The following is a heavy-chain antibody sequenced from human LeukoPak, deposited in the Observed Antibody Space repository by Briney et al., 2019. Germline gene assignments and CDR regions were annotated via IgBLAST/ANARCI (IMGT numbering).Heavy chain of an antibody. V-gene: IGHV3-23*01. CDR2: ISGSGGST. Sequence: SSGTLSLTCAVSGDSVSSSHWWNWVRQAPGKGLEWVSAISGSGGSTYYADSVKGRFTISRDNSKNTLYLQMNSLRAEDTAVYYCAREGEELLRRWWFDPWGQGTLVTVSS. CDR3: AREGEELLRRWWFDP. CDR1: GDSVSSSHW. D-gene: IGHD3-10*01. J-gene: IGHJ5*02.